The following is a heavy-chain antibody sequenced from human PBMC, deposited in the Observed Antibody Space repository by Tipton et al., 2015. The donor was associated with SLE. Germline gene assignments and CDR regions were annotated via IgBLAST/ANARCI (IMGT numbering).Heavy chain of an antibody. CDR2: IDHSGVT. Sequence: LRLSCAVYGRSFIGSYWTWIRQPPGKGLEWIGDIDHSGVTHYNPSLKSRVTISRDTSGNQFSLNLHSVTAADTAVYFCARGYCSDGVCYGFGFFDYWGQGNLVTVSS. D-gene: IGHD2-8*01. CDR3: ARGYCSDGVCYGFGFFDY. CDR1: GRSFIGSY. V-gene: IGHV4-34*01. J-gene: IGHJ4*02.